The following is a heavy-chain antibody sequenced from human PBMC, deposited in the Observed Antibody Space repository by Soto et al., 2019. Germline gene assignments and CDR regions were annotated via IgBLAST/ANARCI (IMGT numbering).Heavy chain of an antibody. V-gene: IGHV1-69*01. D-gene: IGHD5-12*01. CDR2: IIPIFRTP. J-gene: IGHJ5*02. CDR3: ARSTGSGFRPGTHRFNWFDP. Sequence: QVQLMQSGAEVKQPGSSVKVSCQASGVTFSSFAISWVRQAPGQGLEWMGGIIPIFRTPNYAQNFQGRVTITADESTSSVYMELSRLRSEDTAVYYCARSTGSGFRPGTHRFNWFDPWGQGTLVTVSS. CDR1: GVTFSSFA.